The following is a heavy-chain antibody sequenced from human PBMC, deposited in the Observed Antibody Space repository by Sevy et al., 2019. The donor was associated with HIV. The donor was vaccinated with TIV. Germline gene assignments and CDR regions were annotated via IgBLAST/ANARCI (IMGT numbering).Heavy chain of an antibody. Sequence: ASVKVSCKVSGYTLTQLSMHWVRQAPGKGLEWMASFDPEDGETIYAQKFQGRVTMTEDTSTDTAYMELSSLKSEDTAVFYSAITKHYYDSSGYPFDYWGQGTLVTVSS. J-gene: IGHJ4*02. CDR3: AITKHYYDSSGYPFDY. V-gene: IGHV1-24*01. CDR2: FDPEDGET. D-gene: IGHD3-22*01. CDR1: GYTLTQLS.